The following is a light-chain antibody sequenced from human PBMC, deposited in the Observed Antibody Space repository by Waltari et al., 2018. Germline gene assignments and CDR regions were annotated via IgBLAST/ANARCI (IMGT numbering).Light chain of an antibody. V-gene: IGLV4-69*01. CDR1: SWHSSYA. CDR3: QTWGTGTHVV. CDR2: LNSDGSY. J-gene: IGLJ2*01. Sequence: QPELTQSPSASASLRASVKLTCILSSWHSSYAISWHQQQPQKGPRYLMKLNSDGSYNKGDGIPDRFSGSSSGAERYLTISSLQSEDEADYYCQTWGTGTHVVFGGGTKLTVL.